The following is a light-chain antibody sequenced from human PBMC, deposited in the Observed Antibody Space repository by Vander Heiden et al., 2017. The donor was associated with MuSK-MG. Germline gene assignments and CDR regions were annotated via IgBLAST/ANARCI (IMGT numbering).Light chain of an antibody. V-gene: IGKV3-15*01. Sequence: EIVMTQSPATLSVSPGERTTLSCRASQSVGTKLAWYQRKPGQAPRLLIYDASTRDTGIPARFSGSGYGKEFTLTISSRQSEDFAVYYCQQYDNWPPMTFGQGTRLEI. CDR1: QSVGTK. CDR3: QQYDNWPPMT. CDR2: DAS. J-gene: IGKJ5*01.